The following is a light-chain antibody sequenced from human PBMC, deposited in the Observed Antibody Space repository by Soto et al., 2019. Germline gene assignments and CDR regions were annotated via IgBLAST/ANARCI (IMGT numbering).Light chain of an antibody. CDR1: QSISSY. V-gene: IGKV1-39*01. CDR2: AAS. CDR3: QQSYRTPV. Sequence: DIQMTQSPSSLSASVGDRVTITCRASQSISSYLNWYQQKPGKAPKLLIYAASSLQSGVPSRFSGSGSGTYFTLTISRLHPEDFATYYCQQSYRTPVFGQGTKLEIK. J-gene: IGKJ2*01.